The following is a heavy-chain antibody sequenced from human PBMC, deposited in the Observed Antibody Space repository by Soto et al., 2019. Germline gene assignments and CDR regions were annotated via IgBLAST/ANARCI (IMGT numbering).Heavy chain of an antibody. Sequence: RSLTCTVSGGSISSSSYYWGWIRQPPGKGLEWIGSIYYSGSTYYNPSLKSRVTISVDTSKNQFSLKLSSVTAADTAVYYCARPAYYDFWSGYHWFDPWGQGTLVTVSS. CDR1: GGSISSSSYY. CDR3: ARPAYYDFWSGYHWFDP. D-gene: IGHD3-3*01. J-gene: IGHJ5*02. V-gene: IGHV4-39*01. CDR2: IYYSGST.